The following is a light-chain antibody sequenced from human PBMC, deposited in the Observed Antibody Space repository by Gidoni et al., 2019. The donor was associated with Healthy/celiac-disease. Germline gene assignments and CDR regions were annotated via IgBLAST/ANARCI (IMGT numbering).Light chain of an antibody. Sequence: SALPPPASVSWSPCQSITISCTGTSSDVGGYNYVSWYQQHPGKAPKLMIYEVSNRPAGVSNRFSGSKSGNTASLTISGRQAEDEADYYCSSYTSSSTPWVCGGGTKLTVL. CDR3: SSYTSSSTPWV. CDR1: SSDVGGYNY. V-gene: IGLV2-14*01. J-gene: IGLJ3*02. CDR2: EVS.